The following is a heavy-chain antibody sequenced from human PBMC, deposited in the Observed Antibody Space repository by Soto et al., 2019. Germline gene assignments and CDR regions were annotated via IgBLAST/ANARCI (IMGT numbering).Heavy chain of an antibody. CDR3: ARMTRLALLDY. J-gene: IGHJ4*02. V-gene: IGHV4-31*03. D-gene: IGHD3-16*01. Sequence: SETLSLTCTVSGGSISSGGYYWSWIRQHPGKGLEWIGYIYYSGSTYYNPSLKSRVTISVDTSKNQFSLKLSSVTAADTAVYYCARMTRLALLDYWGQGTLVTVSS. CDR2: IYYSGST. CDR1: GGSISSGGYY.